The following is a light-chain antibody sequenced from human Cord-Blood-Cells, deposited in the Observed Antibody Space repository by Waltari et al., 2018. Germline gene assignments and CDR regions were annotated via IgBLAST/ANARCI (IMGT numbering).Light chain of an antibody. CDR2: DVS. Sequence: QSALTQPASVSGSPGQSMTIPCTGTSSDGGGSNYVSWYQQHPGKAPKLMIYDVSNRPSGVSNRFPGSKSGNTASLTISGLQAEDEADYYCSSYTSSSTWLFGGGTKLTVL. V-gene: IGLV2-14*03. CDR1: SSDGGGSNY. CDR3: SSYTSSSTWL. J-gene: IGLJ3*02.